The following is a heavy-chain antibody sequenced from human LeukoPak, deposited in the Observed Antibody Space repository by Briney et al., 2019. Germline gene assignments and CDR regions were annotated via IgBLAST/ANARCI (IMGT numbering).Heavy chain of an antibody. CDR2: IYNSGTT. V-gene: IGHV4-39*07. CDR3: AAEGAAGGDYFDY. CDR1: GDSISSTSYY. Sequence: SETLSLTCTVSGDSISSTSYYWDWIRQPPGKGLEWIGSIYNSGTTYYNPSLKSRVTISVDTSKNQFSLKLSSVTAADTAVYYCAAEGAAGGDYFDYWGQGTLVTVSS. J-gene: IGHJ4*02. D-gene: IGHD3-16*01.